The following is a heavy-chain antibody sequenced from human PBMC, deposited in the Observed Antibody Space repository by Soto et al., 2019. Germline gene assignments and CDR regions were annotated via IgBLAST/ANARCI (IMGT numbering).Heavy chain of an antibody. J-gene: IGHJ4*02. D-gene: IGHD3-22*01. CDR2: IFHGGHT. V-gene: IGHV4-34*12. Sequence: SETLSLTCTVYAESFSGYYWSWIRQPPGRGLEWIGEIFHGGHTNYNPSLKSRVTISVDTSKNHFSLELTSVSAADTAVYYCARPHYDSNTFYSFFDYWDQGTLVTVSS. CDR3: ARPHYDSNTFYSFFDY. CDR1: AESFSGYY.